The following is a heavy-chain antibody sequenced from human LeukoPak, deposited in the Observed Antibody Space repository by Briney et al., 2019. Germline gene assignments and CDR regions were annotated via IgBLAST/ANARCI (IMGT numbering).Heavy chain of an antibody. CDR3: HYYDSSGSLTYAFDI. V-gene: IGHV1-69*13. D-gene: IGHD3-22*01. CDR1: GYTFTGYY. Sequence: SVKVSCKASGYTFTGYYMHWVRQAPGQGLEWIGGIIPIFGTANYAQKFQGRVTITADESTSTAYMELSSLRSEDTAVYYCHYYDSSGSLTYAFDIWGQGTMVTVSS. CDR2: IIPIFGTA. J-gene: IGHJ3*02.